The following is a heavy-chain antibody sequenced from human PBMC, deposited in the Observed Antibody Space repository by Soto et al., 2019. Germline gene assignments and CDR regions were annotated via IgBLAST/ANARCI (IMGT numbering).Heavy chain of an antibody. CDR1: GGTCSSYS. CDR2: ISPSFSTA. V-gene: IGHV1-69*12. D-gene: IGHD3-22*01. J-gene: IGHJ5*02. CDR3: ARDIGPSSGYYPYWFDH. Sequence: QVQLVQSGAEVKKPGSSVKVSCKASGGTCSSYSISWVRQAPGQGLEWMGEISPSFSTANYAKKFMGRVTISAADSTSTAYRELCSLSSADTAVYYCARDIGPSSGYYPYWFDHWGQGTLVLVSS.